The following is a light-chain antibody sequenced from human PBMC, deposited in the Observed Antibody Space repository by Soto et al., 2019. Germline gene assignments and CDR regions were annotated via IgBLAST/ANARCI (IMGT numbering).Light chain of an antibody. Sequence: AIRMTQSPSSFSASTGDRVTITCRASQGISSYLAWYQQKPGKAPKLLIYAASTLQSGVPSRFSGSGSGTDFTLTISCLQSEDFATYYCQQYYSYPRLFAQGTKVEIK. J-gene: IGKJ1*01. CDR3: QQYYSYPRL. CDR1: QGISSY. CDR2: AAS. V-gene: IGKV1-8*01.